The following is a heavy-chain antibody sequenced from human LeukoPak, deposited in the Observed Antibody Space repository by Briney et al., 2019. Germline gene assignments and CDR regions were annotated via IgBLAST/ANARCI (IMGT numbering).Heavy chain of an antibody. CDR3: AGRSSTTYAFDI. CDR2: IYYSGST. V-gene: IGHV4-61*01. CDR1: GGSVSSGSYY. J-gene: IGHJ3*02. Sequence: SETLSLTCTVSGGSVSSGSYYWSWIRQPPGKGLEWIGYIYYSGSTNYNPSLKSRVTISVDTSKNQFSLKLSSVTAADTAVYYCAGRSSTTYAFDIWGQGTMVTVSS. D-gene: IGHD1-26*01.